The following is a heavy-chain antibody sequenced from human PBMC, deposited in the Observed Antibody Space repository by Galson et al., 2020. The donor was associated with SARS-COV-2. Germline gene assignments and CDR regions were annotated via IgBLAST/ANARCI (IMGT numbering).Heavy chain of an antibody. D-gene: IGHD2-15*01. CDR2: ISAYNGNT. V-gene: IGHV1-18*01. CDR3: ARGIVVVVAATRRLNYYYYGMDV. CDR1: GYTFTSYG. Sequence: ASVKVSCKASGYTFTSYGISWVRQAPGQGLEWMGWISAYNGNTNYAQKLQGRVTMTTDTSTSTAYMELRSLRSDDTAVYYCARGIVVVVAATRRLNYYYYGMDVWGQGTSVTVSS. J-gene: IGHJ6*02.